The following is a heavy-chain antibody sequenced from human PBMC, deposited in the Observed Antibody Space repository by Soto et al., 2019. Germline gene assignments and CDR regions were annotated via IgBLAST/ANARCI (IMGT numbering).Heavy chain of an antibody. V-gene: IGHV1-18*01. Sequence: QVQLVQSGAEVKKPGASVKVSCSTSGYSFTTYGISWLRQAPGQGPEWMGWISAYNGSTKYAQKLHDRVTVTIDTSTSTAYMELRSPTSDDTAVYYCARDAPRGSSWHRWGYWGQGTLVTVSS. J-gene: IGHJ4*02. D-gene: IGHD6-13*01. CDR1: GYSFTTYG. CDR2: ISAYNGST. CDR3: ARDAPRGSSWHRWGY.